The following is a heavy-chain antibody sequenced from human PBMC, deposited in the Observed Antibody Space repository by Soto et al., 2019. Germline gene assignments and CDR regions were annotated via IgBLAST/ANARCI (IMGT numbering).Heavy chain of an antibody. CDR2: ISGSGGST. J-gene: IGHJ4*02. CDR1: GFTFSSYA. V-gene: IGHV3-23*01. D-gene: IGHD3-22*01. CDR3: AKGPYYYDSSGYYPFDY. Sequence: QRLSYAASGFTFSSYAMSWVHQAPGKALEWVSAISGSGGSTYYADSVKSRFTISRDNSKNTLYLQMNSLRAEDTAVYYCAKGPYYYDSSGYYPFDYWGQGTLVTVSS.